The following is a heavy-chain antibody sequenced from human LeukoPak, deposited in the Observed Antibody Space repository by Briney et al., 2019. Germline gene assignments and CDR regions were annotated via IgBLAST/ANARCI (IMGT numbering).Heavy chain of an antibody. D-gene: IGHD2-15*01. CDR3: ARAVAVVVVAATHFDY. CDR2: ISSSSSTI. V-gene: IGHV3-48*04. Sequence: PGGSLRLSCAASGFTFSSYSMNWVRQAPGKGLEWVSYISSSSSTIYYADSVKGRFTISRDNAKNSLYLQMNSLRAEDTAVYYCARAVAVVVVAATHFDYWGQGTLVTVSS. J-gene: IGHJ4*02. CDR1: GFTFSSYS.